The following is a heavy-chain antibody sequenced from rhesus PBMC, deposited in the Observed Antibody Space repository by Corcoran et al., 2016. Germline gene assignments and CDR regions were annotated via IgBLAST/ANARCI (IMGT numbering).Heavy chain of an antibody. Sequence: QVQLQESGPGLVKPSETLSLTCAVSGGSFSTYWWSWIRQPQGKGLEWIGEISGNSRITNSAPSLNSRVTISRDASKNQFSLTLSSVTAADTAVDYCARYSGYTHFDYWGQGVLVTVSS. J-gene: IGHJ4*01. CDR3: ARYSGYTHFDY. V-gene: IGHV4-80*01. D-gene: IGHD5-24*01. CDR1: GGSFSTYW. CDR2: ISGNSRIT.